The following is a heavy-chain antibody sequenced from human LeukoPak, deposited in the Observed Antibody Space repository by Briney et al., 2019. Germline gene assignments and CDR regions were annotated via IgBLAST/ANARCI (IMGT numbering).Heavy chain of an antibody. CDR1: GGSITSYY. CDR2: IYHSGST. CDR3: ARFINGGPLGSWFDP. Sequence: SETLSLTCTVSGGSITSYYWTWIRQPPGKGLEWIGEIYHSGSTNYNPSLKSRVTISVDKSKNQFSLKLSSVTAADTAVYYCARFINGGPLGSWFDPWGQGTLVTVSS. V-gene: IGHV4-59*12. J-gene: IGHJ5*02. D-gene: IGHD4-23*01.